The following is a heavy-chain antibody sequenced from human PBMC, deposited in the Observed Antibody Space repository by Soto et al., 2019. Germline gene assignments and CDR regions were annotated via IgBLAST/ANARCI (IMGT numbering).Heavy chain of an antibody. CDR2: ISGSGGST. J-gene: IGHJ5*02. D-gene: IGHD6-19*01. CDR1: GFTFSSYA. V-gene: IGHV3-23*01. CDR3: AKDQGSGWYFYWFDP. Sequence: GGSLRLSCAASGFTFSSYAMSWVRQAPGKGLEWVSAISGSGGSTYYADSVKGRFTISRDNSKNTLYLQMNSLRAEDTAVYYCAKDQGSGWYFYWFDPWGQGTLVTVST.